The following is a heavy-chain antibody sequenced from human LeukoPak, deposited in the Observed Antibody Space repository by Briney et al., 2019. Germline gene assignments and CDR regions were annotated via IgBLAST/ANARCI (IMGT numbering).Heavy chain of an antibody. V-gene: IGHV4-59*08. CDR2: IYYSGST. Sequence: KDSETLYLTCTVSGGSISSYYWSWIRQPPGKGLEWIGYIYYSGSTNYNPSLKSRATISVDTSKNQFSLKLSSVTAADTAVYYCARGVSYYDSSGYYNEYFQHWGQGTLVPVSS. D-gene: IGHD3-22*01. CDR1: GGSISSYY. J-gene: IGHJ1*01. CDR3: ARGVSYYDSSGYYNEYFQH.